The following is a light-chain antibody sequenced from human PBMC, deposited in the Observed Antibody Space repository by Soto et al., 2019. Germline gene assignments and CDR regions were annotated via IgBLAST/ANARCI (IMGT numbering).Light chain of an antibody. V-gene: IGLV2-8*01. Sequence: QSALTQPPSASGSPGQSVTISCTGASSDVGSYNYVSWYQQHPGKAPKLMIYEVSKRPSGVPDRFSGSKSGNTASLTVSGLQAEDDGDYYCSSYAGSNNFVLFGGGTQLTVL. CDR2: EVS. CDR3: SSYAGSNNFVL. J-gene: IGLJ2*01. CDR1: SSDVGSYNY.